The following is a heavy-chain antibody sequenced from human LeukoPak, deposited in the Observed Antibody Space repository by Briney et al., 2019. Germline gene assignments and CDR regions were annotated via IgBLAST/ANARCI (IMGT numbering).Heavy chain of an antibody. CDR3: ARGRCSSTSCYTYTYYYYYGMDV. J-gene: IGHJ6*02. Sequence: TGRSLRLSCAASGFTFSSYGIHWVRQAPGKGLEWVAVISYDGSNNYYADSVKGRFTISRDNSKNTLYLQMNSLRAEDTAVYYCARGRCSSTSCYTYTYYYYYGMDVWGQGTTVTVSS. D-gene: IGHD2-2*02. V-gene: IGHV3-30*19. CDR2: ISYDGSNN. CDR1: GFTFSSYG.